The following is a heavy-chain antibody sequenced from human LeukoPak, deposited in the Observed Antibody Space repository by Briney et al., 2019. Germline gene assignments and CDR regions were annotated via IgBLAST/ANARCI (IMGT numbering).Heavy chain of an antibody. V-gene: IGHV1-8*01. J-gene: IGHJ4*02. CDR1: GYTFTSYD. D-gene: IGHD3-10*01. CDR3: ARESGFYGSGSRY. CDR2: MNPNSGNT. Sequence: VASVKVSCKASGYTFTSYDINWVRQATGQGLEWMGWMNPNSGNTGYAQRFQGRVTMTRNPSISTAYMELSSLRSEDTAIYYCARESGFYGSGSRYWGQGTLVTVSS.